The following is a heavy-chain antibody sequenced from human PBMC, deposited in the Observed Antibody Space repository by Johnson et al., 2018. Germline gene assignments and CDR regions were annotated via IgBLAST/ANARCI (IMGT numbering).Heavy chain of an antibody. D-gene: IGHD6-19*01. V-gene: IGHV4-59*01. CDR1: GDSISSYY. Sequence: QVQLREWGPGLVKHTETLSLTCTVSGDSISSYYWSWIRQPPGKGLEWIAYIYYNGGTSYNPSLKSRVTITVDTSKNQFSLKLRSVTAADTAVYYCATGIAVAGAEYFHHWGQGTLVTVSS. CDR2: IYYNGGT. J-gene: IGHJ1*01. CDR3: ATGIAVAGAEYFHH.